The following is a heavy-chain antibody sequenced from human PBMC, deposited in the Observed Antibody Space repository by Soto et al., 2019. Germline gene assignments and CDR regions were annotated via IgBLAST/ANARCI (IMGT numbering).Heavy chain of an antibody. J-gene: IGHJ4*02. D-gene: IGHD3-10*01. CDR3: AKEGVIDGFGELFRPAHSNFDY. CDR2: ISYDGSNK. CDR1: GFTFSSYG. V-gene: IGHV3-30*18. Sequence: QVQLVESGGGVVQPGRSLRLSCAASGFTFSSYGMHWVRQAPGKGLEWVAVISYDGSNKYYADSVKGRFTISRDNSKNTLYLQMNSLRAEDTAVYYCAKEGVIDGFGELFRPAHSNFDYWGQGTLVTVSS.